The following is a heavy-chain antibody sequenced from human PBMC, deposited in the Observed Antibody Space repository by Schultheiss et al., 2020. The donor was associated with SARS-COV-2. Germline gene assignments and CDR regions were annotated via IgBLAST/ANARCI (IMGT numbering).Heavy chain of an antibody. J-gene: IGHJ6*02. CDR1: GYTFTSYG. D-gene: IGHD3-3*01. Sequence: ASVKVSCKASGYTFTSYGISWVRQAPGQGLEWMGLISAYNGNTNYAQKLQGRVTMTTDTSTSTAYMELRSLRSDDTAVYYCARDITIFGVVMGGMDVWGQGTTVTVSS. V-gene: IGHV1-18*04. CDR3: ARDITIFGVVMGGMDV. CDR2: ISAYNGNT.